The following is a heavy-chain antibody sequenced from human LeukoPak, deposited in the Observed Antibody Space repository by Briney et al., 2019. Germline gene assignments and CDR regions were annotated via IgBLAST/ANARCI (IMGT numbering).Heavy chain of an antibody. CDR3: IKDLRLDLHLDTFEF. V-gene: IGHV3-9*01. CDR2: ISWGSGSR. D-gene: IGHD1-1*01. J-gene: IGHJ3*01. Sequence: QPGRSLRLSCAASGFIFDDFAMHWVRQAPGKGLEWVSSISWGSGSRVYADSVKGRFTVSRDNAKNSLHLQMDSLTPDDTALYYCIKDLRLDLHLDTFEFWGQGTMVTVSS. CDR1: GFIFDDFA.